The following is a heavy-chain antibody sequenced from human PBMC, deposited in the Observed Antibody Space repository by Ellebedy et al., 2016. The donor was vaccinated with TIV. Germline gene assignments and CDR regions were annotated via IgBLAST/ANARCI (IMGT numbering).Heavy chain of an antibody. CDR1: GFTFSDHN. CDR2: IRIKSKSYTT. D-gene: IGHD5-24*01. V-gene: IGHV3-72*01. Sequence: PGGSLRLSCAASGFTFSDHNMDWVRQAPGKGLEWVGRIRIKSKSYTTEYAASVKGRFTISRDDSQNSLYLQMNSLKTEDTAIYYGTTADRVEGDGRGYWGQGTLVTVSS. J-gene: IGHJ4*02. CDR3: TTADRVEGDGRGY.